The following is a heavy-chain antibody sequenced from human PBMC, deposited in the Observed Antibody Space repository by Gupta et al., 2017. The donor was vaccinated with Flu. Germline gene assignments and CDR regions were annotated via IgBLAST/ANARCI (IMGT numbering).Heavy chain of an antibody. CDR1: YW. V-gene: IGHV3-7*01. CDR3: ARDSGIFYIDY. CDR2: IKQDGCEK. Sequence: YWMRWVRQAPCNGLEWVANIKQDGCEKYYGGSVKGRFTISRDNAKNSQYLQMNNLRAEDTAVYYFARDSGIFYIDYWGQGTLLTVSS. D-gene: IGHD1-26*01. J-gene: IGHJ4*02.